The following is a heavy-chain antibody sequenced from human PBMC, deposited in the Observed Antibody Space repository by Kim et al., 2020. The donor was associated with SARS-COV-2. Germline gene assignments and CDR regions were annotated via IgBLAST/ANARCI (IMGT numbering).Heavy chain of an antibody. J-gene: IGHJ4*02. CDR3: AKIGRRWLQSERNDY. D-gene: IGHD5-12*01. V-gene: IGHV3-23*01. CDR2: ISGSGGST. CDR1: GFTFSSYA. Sequence: GGSLRLSCAASGFTFSSYAMSWVRQAPGKGLEWVSAISGSGGSTYYADSVKGRFTISRDNSKNTLYLQMNSLRAEDTAVYYCAKIGRRWLQSERNDYWGQGTLVTVSS.